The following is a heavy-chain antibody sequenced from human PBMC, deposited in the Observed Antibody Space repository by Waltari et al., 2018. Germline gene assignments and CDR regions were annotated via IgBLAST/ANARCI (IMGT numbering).Heavy chain of an antibody. Sequence: EVQLVGPGGGLVKPGGSLSPSCAASGFPLSGPWLHWVRQVPGKGLVWVSRISGDGSTINYADSVKGRFTISRDTAKNTLYLQMNSLRAEDTAVYYCARGADLRGQGILVTVSS. J-gene: IGHJ4*02. CDR3: ARGADL. V-gene: IGHV3-74*01. CDR1: GFPLSGPW. CDR2: ISGDGSTI. D-gene: IGHD3-3*01.